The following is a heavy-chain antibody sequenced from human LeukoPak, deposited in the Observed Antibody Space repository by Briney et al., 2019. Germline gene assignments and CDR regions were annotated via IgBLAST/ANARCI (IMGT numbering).Heavy chain of an antibody. CDR2: ISAYNGNT. J-gene: IGHJ4*02. CDR1: GGTFSSYA. CDR3: ARDLNQWLVLPGY. V-gene: IGHV1-18*01. Sequence: ASVKVSCKASGGTFSSYAISWVRQAPGQGLEWMGWISAYNGNTNYAQKLQGRVTMTTDTSTSTAYMELRSLRSDDTAVYYCARDLNQWLVLPGYWGQGTLVTVSS. D-gene: IGHD6-19*01.